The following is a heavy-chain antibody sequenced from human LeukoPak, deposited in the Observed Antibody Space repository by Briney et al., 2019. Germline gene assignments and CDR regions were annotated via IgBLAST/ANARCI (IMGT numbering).Heavy chain of an antibody. Sequence: GGSLTLSCAASGFTFSSYSMNWVRQAPGKGLEWVSSISSSSSYIYYADSVKGRFTISRDNAKTSLYLQMNSRRAEDTAVYYCARDSGYDGGDIYYWGQGTLVTVSS. CDR1: GFTFSSYS. CDR3: ARDSGYDGGDIYY. CDR2: ISSSSSYI. V-gene: IGHV3-21*01. J-gene: IGHJ4*02. D-gene: IGHD5-12*01.